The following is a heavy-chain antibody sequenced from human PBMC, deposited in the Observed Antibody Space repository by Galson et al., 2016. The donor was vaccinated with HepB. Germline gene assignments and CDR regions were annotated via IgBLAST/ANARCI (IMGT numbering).Heavy chain of an antibody. D-gene: IGHD4-11*01. CDR1: GVTFSNHG. CDR3: ARDRAEQYFDY. V-gene: IGHV3-33*01. Sequence: SLRLSCAVSGVTFSNHGFHWVRQAPGKGPEWVAFIWYDGGRRYYADSVNGRFTISRDDSKNTLYLEMTSRRADDTAVYYCARDRAEQYFDYWGQGTLVTVSS. CDR2: IWYDGGRR. J-gene: IGHJ4*02.